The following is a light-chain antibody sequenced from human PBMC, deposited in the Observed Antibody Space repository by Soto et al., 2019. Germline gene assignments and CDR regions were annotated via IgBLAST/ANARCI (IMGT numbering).Light chain of an antibody. CDR3: CSYAGSYTFRVM. V-gene: IGLV2-23*03. J-gene: IGLJ3*02. Sequence: QSVLTQPASVSGSPGQSITISCTGTSGDVESYKHVSWYQQHPDKAPKLIFYEGNRRPSGVSDRFSGSKSDNTASLTVSGLQAEDEGDYYCCSYAGSYTFRVMFGGGTKLTVL. CDR1: SGDVESYKH. CDR2: EGN.